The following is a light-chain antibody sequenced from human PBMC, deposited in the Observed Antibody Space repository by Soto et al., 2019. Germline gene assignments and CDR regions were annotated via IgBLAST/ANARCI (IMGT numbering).Light chain of an antibody. V-gene: IGLV1-44*01. CDR3: AACDDSLTPYVG. CDR2: NDD. CDR1: SSNIGSNS. J-gene: IGLJ2*01. Sequence: QSVLTQPPSVSGTPGQRVTISCSGSSSNIGSNSVNWYQHLPGTAPKLLFYNDDQRPSGVPARFSASKSGTSASLSISGLQSEDEAYYYGAACDDSLTPYVGFGGGTKLTVL.